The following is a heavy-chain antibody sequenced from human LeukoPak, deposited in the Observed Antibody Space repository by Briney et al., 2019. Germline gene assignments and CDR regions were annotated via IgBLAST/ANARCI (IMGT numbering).Heavy chain of an antibody. CDR2: ISSSGGAT. D-gene: IGHD3-22*01. J-gene: IGHJ4*02. V-gene: IGHV3-23*01. CDR3: AKRGVVIRVILVGFHKEAYYFDS. Sequence: GGSLSLSCAVSGFTFSDHFLDWVRQAPGKGLEWVAGISSSGGATYYADSVKGRFTISRDNPKNTLYLQMNSLRAEDTAVYFCAKRGVVIRVILVGFHKEAYYFDSWGQGALVTVSS. CDR1: GFTFSDHF.